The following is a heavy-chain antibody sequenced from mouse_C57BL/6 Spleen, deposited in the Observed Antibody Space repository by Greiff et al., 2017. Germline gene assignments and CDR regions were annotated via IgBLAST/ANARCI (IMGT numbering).Heavy chain of an antibody. D-gene: IGHD1-1*01. Sequence: VQLQQSGPELVKPGASVKMSCKASGYTFTDYNMHWVKQSHGKSLEWIGYINPNNGGTSYNQKFKGKATLTVNKSSSTAYMELRSLTSEDSAVYYCAREGFTTVVAVDYWGQGTTLTVSS. CDR2: INPNNGGT. V-gene: IGHV1-22*01. CDR3: AREGFTTVVAVDY. CDR1: GYTFTDYN. J-gene: IGHJ2*01.